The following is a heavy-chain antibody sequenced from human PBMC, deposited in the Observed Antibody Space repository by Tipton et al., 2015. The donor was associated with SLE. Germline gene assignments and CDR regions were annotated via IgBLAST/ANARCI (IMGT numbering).Heavy chain of an antibody. V-gene: IGHV3-48*01. D-gene: IGHD6-13*01. CDR2: ISSSSSTI. CDR1: GFTFSSYS. Sequence: SLRLSCAASGFTFSSYSMNWVRQAPGKGLEWVSYISSSSSTIYYADSVKGRFTISRDNAKNSLYLQMNSLRAEDTAVYYCARDPVSSSWYAVSWGQGTLVTVSS. CDR3: ARDPVSSSWYAVS. J-gene: IGHJ5*02.